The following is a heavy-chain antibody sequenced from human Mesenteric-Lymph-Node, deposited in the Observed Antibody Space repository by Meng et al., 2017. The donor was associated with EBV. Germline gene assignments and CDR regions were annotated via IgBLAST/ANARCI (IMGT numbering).Heavy chain of an antibody. CDR1: GESFSGYY. Sequence: QVQVQQWGSGMLQPSETLSLTCAVYGESFSGYYWSWIRQPPGKGLEWIGEINHSGTTNYNPSLESRVTISVDTSKNQLSLKLTSLTAADTAVYYCARLGNGHWGQGTPVTASS. J-gene: IGHJ4*02. CDR2: INHSGTT. CDR3: ARLGNGH. V-gene: IGHV4-34*01.